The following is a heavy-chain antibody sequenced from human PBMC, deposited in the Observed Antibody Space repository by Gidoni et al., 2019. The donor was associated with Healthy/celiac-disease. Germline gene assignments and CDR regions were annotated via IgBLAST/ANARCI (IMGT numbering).Heavy chain of an antibody. Sequence: EVQPVQSGAEVKKPGESLKICRKGSGYSFTSYWMGWVRQMPGKGLEWLGIIYPGDYDTRYSASFQVQVTISDDKSISTAYLQWSSLKASDTAMYDCAGLSFPTMVNYFDYWGQGTLVTVSS. V-gene: IGHV5-51*01. D-gene: IGHD3-10*01. CDR3: AGLSFPTMVNYFDY. CDR2: IYPGDYDT. J-gene: IGHJ4*02. CDR1: GYSFTSYW.